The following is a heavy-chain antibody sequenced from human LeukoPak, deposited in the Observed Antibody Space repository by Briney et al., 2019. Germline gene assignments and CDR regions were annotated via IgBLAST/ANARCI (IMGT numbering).Heavy chain of an antibody. J-gene: IGHJ4*02. V-gene: IGHV3-48*02. Sequence: GGSLRLSCAASGFAFNTYSMNWVRQAPGKGLEWISSITSSSSPIYYADSVKGRFTASRDNAKNSLYLQMNSLRDEDTAVYYCARDHYRRNDYWGQGTLVTVSS. D-gene: IGHD1-26*01. CDR2: ITSSSSPI. CDR1: GFAFNTYS. CDR3: ARDHYRRNDY.